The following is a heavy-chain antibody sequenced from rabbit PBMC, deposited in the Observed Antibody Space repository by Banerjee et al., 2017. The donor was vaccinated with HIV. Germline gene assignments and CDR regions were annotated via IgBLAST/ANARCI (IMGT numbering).Heavy chain of an antibody. V-gene: IGHV1S45*01. Sequence: QEQVKETGGGLVQPGGSLTLSCKASGFDFSTYYMSWVRQAPGKGLEWIACINTSSGNTVYASWAKGRFTISKTSSTTVTLQMTSLTAADTATYFCARDPGGSMDLWGPGTLVTVS. CDR2: INTSSGNT. D-gene: IGHD2-1*01. J-gene: IGHJ4*01. CDR3: ARDPGGSMDL. CDR1: GFDFSTYYM.